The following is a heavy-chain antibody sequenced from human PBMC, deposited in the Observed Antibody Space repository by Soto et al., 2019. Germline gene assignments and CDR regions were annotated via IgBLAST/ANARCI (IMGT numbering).Heavy chain of an antibody. CDR2: IWYDGSNK. V-gene: IGHV3-33*01. Sequence: QVQVVESGGGVVQPGRSLRLSCAASGFTFSSYGMHWVRQAPGKGLEWVAVIWYDGSNKYYADSVKGRFTISRDNSKKTLYLQMNSLRAEDTAVYYCARDLISGLRGFDPWGQGTLVTVSS. J-gene: IGHJ5*02. D-gene: IGHD1-26*01. CDR1: GFTFSSYG. CDR3: ARDLISGLRGFDP.